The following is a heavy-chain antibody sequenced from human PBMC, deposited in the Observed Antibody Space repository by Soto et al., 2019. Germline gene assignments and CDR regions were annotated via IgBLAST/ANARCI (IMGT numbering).Heavy chain of an antibody. J-gene: IGHJ6*02. Sequence: SGPTLVNPTQTLTLTCTFSGFSLSTSGMCVTWIRQPPGKALEWLALIDWDDDKLYNTSLRPRLTISKDTSKNQVVLTMTNMDSVDTATYYCTQIRTTSQASDYYRCVGLDVWGQGTTGTVSS. V-gene: IGHV2-70*01. CDR1: GFSLSTSGMC. CDR3: TQIRTTSQASDYYRCVGLDV. CDR2: IDWDDDK. D-gene: IGHD3-16*02.